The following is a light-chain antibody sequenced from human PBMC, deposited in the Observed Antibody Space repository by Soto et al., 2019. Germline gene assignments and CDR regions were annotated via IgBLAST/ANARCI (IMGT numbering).Light chain of an antibody. V-gene: IGLV2-14*01. J-gene: IGLJ1*01. Sequence: QSALTQPASVSGSPGQSITISCTGTSSDVGGYNYVSWYQQHPGKAPKHMIYEVSNRPSGVSNRFSGSKSGNTASLTISGLQSEDEADYYCRSYTSSSTYVFGSGTKLTVL. CDR3: RSYTSSSTYV. CDR1: SSDVGGYNY. CDR2: EVS.